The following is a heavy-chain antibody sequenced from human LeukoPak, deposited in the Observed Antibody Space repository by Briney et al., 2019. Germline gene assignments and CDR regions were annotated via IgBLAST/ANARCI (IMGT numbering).Heavy chain of an antibody. V-gene: IGHV3-53*01. CDR1: GFTVSSNY. Sequence: PGGSLRLSCAASGFTVSSNYMSWVRQAPGKGLEWVSVIYSGGSTYYADSVKGRFTISRDNSKNTLYLQMSSLRAEDTAVYYCASSNLARYYYGSGSSLGMDVWGQGTTVTVSS. CDR2: IYSGGST. D-gene: IGHD3-10*01. J-gene: IGHJ6*02. CDR3: ASSNLARYYYGSGSSLGMDV.